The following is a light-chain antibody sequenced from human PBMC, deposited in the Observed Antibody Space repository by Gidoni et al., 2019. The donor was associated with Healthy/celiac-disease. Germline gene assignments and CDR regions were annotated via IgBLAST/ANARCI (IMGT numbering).Light chain of an antibody. V-gene: IGKV1-5*03. CDR2: KAS. CDR1: QSISSW. CDR3: QQYNSYSQSS. J-gene: IGKJ2*04. Sequence: IQMTQSPPTLSPSVGDRVTITCRASQSISSWLAWYQQKPGKAPKLLIYKASSLESGVPSRFSGSGSGTEFTLTISSLQPDDFATDYCQQYNSYSQSSFXXXTKLEIK.